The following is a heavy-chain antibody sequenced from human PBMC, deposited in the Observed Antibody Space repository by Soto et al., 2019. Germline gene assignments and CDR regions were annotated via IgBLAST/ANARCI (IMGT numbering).Heavy chain of an antibody. J-gene: IGHJ5*02. D-gene: IGHD3-10*01. V-gene: IGHV4-59*01. CDR1: VGSISSYY. Sequence: PSETLSLTCTVSVGSISSYYWIWIRQPPGKGLEWIGYIYYSGSTNYNPSLESRVTISVDTSKNQFSLKLSSVTAADTAVYYCARGKRKPMVRGVIDWFDPWGQGTLVTVSS. CDR2: IYYSGST. CDR3: ARGKRKPMVRGVIDWFDP.